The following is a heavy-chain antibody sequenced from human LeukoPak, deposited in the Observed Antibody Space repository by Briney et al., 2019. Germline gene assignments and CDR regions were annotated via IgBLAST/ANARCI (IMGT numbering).Heavy chain of an antibody. CDR1: GGSFSGYY. V-gene: IGHV4-34*01. D-gene: IGHD2/OR15-2a*01. CDR3: ARQGHTTAYYMDV. J-gene: IGHJ6*03. Sequence: SETLSLTCAVYGGSFSGYYWSWIRQPPGKGLEWIGEINHSGSTNYNPSLKSRVTISVDTSKKQFSLKLSSVTAADTAVYYCARQGHTTAYYMDVWGKGTTVTVSS. CDR2: INHSGST.